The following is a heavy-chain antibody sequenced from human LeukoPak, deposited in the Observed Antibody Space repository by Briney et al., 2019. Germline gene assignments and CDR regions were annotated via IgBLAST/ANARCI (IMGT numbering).Heavy chain of an antibody. J-gene: IGHJ4*02. CDR3: ARLYYYDSSGYPHDY. CDR1: GYTFTGYY. CDR2: INPNSGGT. D-gene: IGHD3-22*01. Sequence: ASVKVSCKASGYTFTGYYMHWVRRAPGQGLEWMGWINPNSGGTNYAQKFQGRVTMTRDTSISTAYMELSRLRSDDTAVYYCARLYYYDSSGYPHDYWGQGTLVTVSS. V-gene: IGHV1-2*02.